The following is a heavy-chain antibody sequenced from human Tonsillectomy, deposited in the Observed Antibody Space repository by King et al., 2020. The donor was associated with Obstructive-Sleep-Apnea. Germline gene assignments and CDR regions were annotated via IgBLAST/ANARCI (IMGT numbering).Heavy chain of an antibody. D-gene: IGHD5-24*01. V-gene: IGHV3-11*01. CDR1: GFTFSDYY. Sequence: VQLVESGGGLVKPGGSLRLSCAASGFTFSDYYISGIRQAPGKGLEWVSFNIRSGSARYYADSVKGRFTISRDNAKNSLFLQMNSLRAEDTAVYCCARDLRGGYNPLYYFDYWGQGTLVTVSS. CDR3: ARDLRGGYNPLYYFDY. J-gene: IGHJ4*02. CDR2: NIRSGSAR.